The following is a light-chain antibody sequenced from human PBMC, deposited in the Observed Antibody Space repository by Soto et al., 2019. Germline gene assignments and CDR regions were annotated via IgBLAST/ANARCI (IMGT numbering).Light chain of an antibody. J-gene: IGLJ1*01. CDR2: DVS. Sequence: QSALTQPASVSGSPGQSITISCTGTSSDVGGYNYVSWYQQHPGKAPKLMIYDVSNRPSGVSNRFSGSKSGNTASLTISGLQAEDEADYYCSSYTSSSTLYVFGTWTKLTGL. CDR1: SSDVGGYNY. CDR3: SSYTSSSTLYV. V-gene: IGLV2-14*01.